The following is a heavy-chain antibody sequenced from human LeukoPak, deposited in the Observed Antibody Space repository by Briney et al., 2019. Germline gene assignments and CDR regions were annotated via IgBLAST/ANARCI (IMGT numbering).Heavy chain of an antibody. J-gene: IGHJ4*02. CDR1: GFTFSNYA. CDR2: FTGSGGNT. Sequence: GGSLRLSGAASGFTFSNYAMSWVRQAPGKGLEWFSAFTGSGGNTYYADSVKGRFTISRDNSKDTVFLQMNSLRAEDTAVYYCAKWGDYDVLTGYYVSDYWGQGTLVTVSS. V-gene: IGHV3-23*01. D-gene: IGHD3-9*01. CDR3: AKWGDYDVLTGYYVSDY.